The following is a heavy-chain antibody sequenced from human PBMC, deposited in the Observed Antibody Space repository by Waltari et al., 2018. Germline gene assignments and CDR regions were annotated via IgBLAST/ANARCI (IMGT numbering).Heavy chain of an antibody. V-gene: IGHV5-51*03. Sequence: EVQLVQSGAEVKKPGESLTISWKGSGYCFTSYWLGWVRAMPGKGLEWMGIIYPGDSDTRYSPSFQVQVTISADKSISTAYLQWSSLKASDTAMYYCARIAVAGTGWFDPWGQGTLVTVSS. D-gene: IGHD6-19*01. CDR2: IYPGDSDT. J-gene: IGHJ5*02. CDR3: ARIAVAGTGWFDP. CDR1: GYCFTSYW.